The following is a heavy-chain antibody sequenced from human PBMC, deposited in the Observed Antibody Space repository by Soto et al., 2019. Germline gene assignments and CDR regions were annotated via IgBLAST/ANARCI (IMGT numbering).Heavy chain of an antibody. D-gene: IGHD6-19*01. CDR1: GGTFSTYP. CDR3: ARGASKSTGWYIGFAP. Sequence: QVQLVQSGAEVKKPGSSVKVSCKASGGTFSTYPINWVRQAPGQGLEYMGGIIPKFGTTNYAQKFRGTVTITADESTSTAYMELNNLRSEDTAVYYCARGASKSTGWYIGFAPWGQGPLVPVPS. V-gene: IGHV1-69*01. CDR2: IIPKFGTT. J-gene: IGHJ5*02.